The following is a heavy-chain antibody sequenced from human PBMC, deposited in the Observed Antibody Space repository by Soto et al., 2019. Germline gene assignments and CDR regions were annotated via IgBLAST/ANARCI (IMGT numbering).Heavy chain of an antibody. J-gene: IGHJ4*02. Sequence: GGSLRLSCAASGFTFSSYAMHWVRQAPGKGLEWVAVISYDGSNKYYADSVKGRFTISRDNSKNTLYLQMNSLRAEDTAVYYCAREGYSYGLNSHFDYWGQGTLVTVSS. CDR2: ISYDGSNK. CDR1: GFTFSSYA. D-gene: IGHD5-18*01. CDR3: AREGYSYGLNSHFDY. V-gene: IGHV3-30-3*01.